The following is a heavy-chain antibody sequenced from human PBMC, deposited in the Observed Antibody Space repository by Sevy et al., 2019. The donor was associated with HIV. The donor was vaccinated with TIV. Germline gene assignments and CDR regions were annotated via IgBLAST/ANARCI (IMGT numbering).Heavy chain of an antibody. V-gene: IGHV3-23*01. CDR1: GFSLSNYA. J-gene: IGHJ4*02. CDR3: AKGRIPSMGTLGPFDS. D-gene: IGHD1-7*01. CDR2: KTGGAGAT. Sequence: GGSLRLSCAASGFSLSNYAMSWVRQAPGKGLEWISTKTGGAGATYYVDSVKGRVTISSDNSKNTLFLQMNSLRAEETALYYCAKGRIPSMGTLGPFDSWGQGTLVTVSS.